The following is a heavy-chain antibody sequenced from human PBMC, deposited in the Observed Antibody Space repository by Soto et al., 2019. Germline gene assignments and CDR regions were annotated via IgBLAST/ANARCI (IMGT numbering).Heavy chain of an antibody. Sequence: PGGSLRLSCAGSGFTFSSYAMSWVRQAPGKGLEWVSTITGSGGTTYYADSVKGRFTISRDNSKNTLYLQMDSLRAEDTAVYYCARVRRPTLYGDFALDAFDIWGQGTMVTVSS. J-gene: IGHJ3*02. CDR1: GFTFSSYA. D-gene: IGHD4-17*01. CDR2: ITGSGGTT. V-gene: IGHV3-23*01. CDR3: ARVRRPTLYGDFALDAFDI.